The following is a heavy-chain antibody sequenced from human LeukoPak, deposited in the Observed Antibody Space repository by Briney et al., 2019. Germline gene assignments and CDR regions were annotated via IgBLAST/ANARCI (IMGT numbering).Heavy chain of an antibody. CDR2: IHPSGML. CDR1: GASFNSDDQY. J-gene: IGHJ4*02. CDR3: ARGLDSRKLGY. Sequence: PSETLSLTCTVSGASFNSDDQYWNWIRQSPGKGLEWIGSIHPSGMLYNNPSLESRVTMSRDTSKNQFSLNQNSVTAADTAVYFCARGLDSRKLGYWGQGILVTVSS. D-gene: IGHD3-22*01. V-gene: IGHV4-31*03.